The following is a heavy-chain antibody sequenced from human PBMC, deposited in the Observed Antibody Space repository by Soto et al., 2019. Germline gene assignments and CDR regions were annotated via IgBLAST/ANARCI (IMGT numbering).Heavy chain of an antibody. CDR1: GFTFSSYA. V-gene: IGHV3-23*01. J-gene: IGHJ6*02. D-gene: IGHD3-10*01. Sequence: GGSLRLSCAASGFTFSSYAMSWVRQAPGKGLEWVSAISGSGGSTYYADSVKGRFTISRDNSKNTLYLQMNSLRAEDTAVYYCAKPAGGSGGLLHPWAPYYYGMDVWGQGTTVTVSS. CDR3: AKPAGGSGGLLHPWAPYYYGMDV. CDR2: ISGSGGST.